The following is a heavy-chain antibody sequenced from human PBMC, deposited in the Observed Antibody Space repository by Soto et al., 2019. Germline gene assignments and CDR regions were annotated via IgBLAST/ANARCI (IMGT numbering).Heavy chain of an antibody. Sequence: RRLSCAASGFTFSSYAMSWVRQAPGKGLEWVSAISGSGGSTYYADSVKGRFTISRDNSKNTLYLQMNSLRAEDTAVYYCAKVPDTATYWYYYGMDVWGQGTTVTVSS. CDR1: GFTFSSYA. CDR3: AKVPDTATYWYYYGMDV. J-gene: IGHJ6*02. CDR2: ISGSGGST. V-gene: IGHV3-23*01. D-gene: IGHD5-18*01.